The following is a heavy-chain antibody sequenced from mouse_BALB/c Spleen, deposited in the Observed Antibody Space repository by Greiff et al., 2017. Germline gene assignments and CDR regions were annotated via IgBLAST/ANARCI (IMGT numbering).Heavy chain of an antibody. J-gene: IGHJ3*01. Sequence: VQLQQSGAELVKPGASVKLSCTASGFNIKDTYMHWVKQRPEQGLEWIGRIDPANGNTKYDPKFQGKATITADTSSNTAYLQLSSLTSEDTAVYYCARRRFYDGYSWFAYWGQGTLVTVSA. CDR1: GFNIKDTY. V-gene: IGHV14-3*02. CDR3: ARRRFYDGYSWFAY. D-gene: IGHD2-3*01. CDR2: IDPANGNT.